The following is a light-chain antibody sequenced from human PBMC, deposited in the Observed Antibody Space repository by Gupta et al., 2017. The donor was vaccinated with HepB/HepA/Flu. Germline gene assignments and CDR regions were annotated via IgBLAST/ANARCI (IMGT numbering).Light chain of an antibody. V-gene: IGLV3-1*01. CDR3: QAWDSSTAV. CDR2: QDS. Sequence: SYELTQPPSVSVSPGQTASIPCSGDKLGDKYACWYHQKPGQSPVLVIYQDSKRPSGIPERFSGSNSGNTATLTISGTQAMDEADYYCQAWDSSTAVFGGGTKLTVL. CDR1: KLGDKY. J-gene: IGLJ2*01.